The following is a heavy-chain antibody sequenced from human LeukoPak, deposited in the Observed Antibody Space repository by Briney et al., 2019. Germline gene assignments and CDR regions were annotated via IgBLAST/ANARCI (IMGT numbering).Heavy chain of an antibody. D-gene: IGHD3-10*01. Sequence: PGGSLRXSXXXXXXXFSXYGMHWVRQAPGKGLEWVAFIRYDGSNKYYADSVKGRFTISRDNSKNTLYLQMNSLRAEDTAVYYCAKDSGSGSYVVYWGQGTLVTVSS. CDR3: AKDSGSGSYVVY. CDR1: XXXFSXYG. V-gene: IGHV3-30*02. J-gene: IGHJ4*02. CDR2: IRYDGSNK.